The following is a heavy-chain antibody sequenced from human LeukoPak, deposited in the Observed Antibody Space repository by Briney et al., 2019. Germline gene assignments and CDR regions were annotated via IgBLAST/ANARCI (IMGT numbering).Heavy chain of an antibody. CDR2: INHSGST. D-gene: IGHD3-10*01. CDR3: ARDIGYGSGSYYPLDY. CDR1: GGSFSDYY. V-gene: IGHV4-34*01. Sequence: SETLSLTCAVYGGSFSDYYWSWIRQPPRKGLEWLGEINHSGSTNYNPSPKSRVTISVDTSKNQFSLKLSSVTAADTAVYYCARDIGYGSGSYYPLDYWGQGTLVTVSS. J-gene: IGHJ4*02.